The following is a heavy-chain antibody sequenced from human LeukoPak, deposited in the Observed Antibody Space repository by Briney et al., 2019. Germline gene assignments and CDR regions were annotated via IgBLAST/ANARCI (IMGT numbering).Heavy chain of an antibody. J-gene: IGHJ4*02. CDR3: ARNGALLWFGELLWGPYFDY. CDR2: ISYTGNT. Sequence: SETLSLTCTVSGVFINSNTYSWGWIRQPPGGGLEWIGTISYTGNTYYNSSLKSRLTISVDTSKTQFSLKLSSVTAADTAVYYCARNGALLWFGELLWGPYFDYWGQGTLVTVSS. D-gene: IGHD3-10*01. V-gene: IGHV4-39*01. CDR1: GVFINSNTYS.